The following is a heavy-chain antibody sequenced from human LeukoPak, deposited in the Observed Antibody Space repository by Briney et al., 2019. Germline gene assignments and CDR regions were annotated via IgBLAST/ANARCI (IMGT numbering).Heavy chain of an antibody. D-gene: IGHD1-26*01. CDR2: IYSDGNT. CDR1: GFTVSSNY. V-gene: IGHV3-53*01. Sequence: PGGSLRLSCAASGFTVSSNYINWVRQAPGKGLEWVSVIYSDGNTYYTDSVKGRFTISRDNSKSTLFLQMNSLRAEDTAVYCCATSLGATTAFDYWGQGTLVTVSS. CDR3: ATSLGATTAFDY. J-gene: IGHJ4*02.